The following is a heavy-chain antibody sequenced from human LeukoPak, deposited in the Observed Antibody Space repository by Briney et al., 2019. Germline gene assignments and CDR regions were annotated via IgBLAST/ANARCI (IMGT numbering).Heavy chain of an antibody. CDR2: IVTGGGT. J-gene: IGHJ3*02. Sequence: PGGSLRLSCAASGFTFSYFDVHRVRQATGKGLEWVSVIVTGGGTYCAASVEGRFTISRENAKNSVYLQMSSLRAGDTAVYYCARGLPGVRGVDYVFDIWGQGTMVTVSS. CDR1: GFTFSYFD. CDR3: ARGLPGVRGVDYVFDI. D-gene: IGHD3-10*01. V-gene: IGHV3-13*04.